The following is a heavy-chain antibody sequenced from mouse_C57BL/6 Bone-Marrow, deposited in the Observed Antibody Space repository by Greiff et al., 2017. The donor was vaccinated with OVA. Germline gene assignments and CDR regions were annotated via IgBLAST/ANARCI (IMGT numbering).Heavy chain of an antibody. V-gene: IGHV1-81*01. Sequence: QVQLQQSGAELARPGASVKLSCKASGYTFTSYGISWVKQRTGQGLEWIGEIYPRSGNTYYNEKFKGKATLTADKSSSTAYMELRSLTSEDSAVYFCARRNGPNLWLRRGYYFDYWGQGTTLTVSA. CDR3: ARRNGPNLWLRRGYYFDY. CDR1: GYTFTSYG. D-gene: IGHD2-2*01. J-gene: IGHJ2*01. CDR2: IYPRSGNT.